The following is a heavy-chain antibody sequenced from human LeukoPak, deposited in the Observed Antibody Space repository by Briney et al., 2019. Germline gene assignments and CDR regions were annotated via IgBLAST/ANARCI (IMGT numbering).Heavy chain of an antibody. CDR2: ISGSGGST. V-gene: IGHV3-23*01. CDR3: ARDGYDSSGYYSHYYYYYGMDV. Sequence: GGSLRLSCAASGFTFSSYAMSWVRQAPGKGLEWVSAISGSGGSTYYADSVKGRFTISRDNSKNTLYLQMNSLRAEDTAVYYCARDGYDSSGYYSHYYYYYGMDVWGQGTTVTVSS. D-gene: IGHD3-22*01. CDR1: GFTFSSYA. J-gene: IGHJ6*02.